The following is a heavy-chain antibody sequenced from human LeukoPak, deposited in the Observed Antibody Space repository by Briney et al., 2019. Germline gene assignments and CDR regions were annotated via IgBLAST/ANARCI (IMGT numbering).Heavy chain of an antibody. Sequence: GGTLRLSCGASGFTFSSYGMSWVRQAPGKGLEWVSGISGSGGSTYYADSVKGRFTISRDNAKNSLYLQMNSLRAEDTAVYYCARLGGGYSSGWWRGDYFDYWGQGTLVTVSS. D-gene: IGHD6-19*01. CDR1: GFTFSSYG. CDR3: ARLGGGYSSGWWRGDYFDY. J-gene: IGHJ4*02. CDR2: ISGSGGST. V-gene: IGHV3-23*01.